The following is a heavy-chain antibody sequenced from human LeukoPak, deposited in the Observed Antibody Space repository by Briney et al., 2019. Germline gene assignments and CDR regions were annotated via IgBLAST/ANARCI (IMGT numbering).Heavy chain of an antibody. CDR3: TKRTSTLDDP. CDR1: GFTFSNSG. V-gene: IGHV3-23*01. CDR2: ISGSDGST. J-gene: IGHJ5*02. D-gene: IGHD1-1*01. Sequence: EGSLRLSCAASGFTFSNSGMSWVRQAPGKGPEWVSTISGSDGSTYYADSVKGRFTISRDNSKNTLYLQMNSLRAEDTAVYYCTKRTSTLDDPWGQGTLVTVSS.